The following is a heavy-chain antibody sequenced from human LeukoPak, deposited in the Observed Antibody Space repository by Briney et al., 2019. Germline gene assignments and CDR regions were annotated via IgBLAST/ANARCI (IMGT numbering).Heavy chain of an antibody. J-gene: IGHJ4*02. D-gene: IGHD1-1*01. Sequence: PSETLSLTCTVSGYSISSTYYGAWIRQPPGKGLEWIATISHSGNTYHTPSLESRLTISLDTSKRHFSLRLSSVTAADTALYYCARVNAPVATFDYWGLGTLVAVSS. CDR2: ISHSGNT. CDR3: ARVNAPVATFDY. CDR1: GYSISSTYY. V-gene: IGHV4-38-2*02.